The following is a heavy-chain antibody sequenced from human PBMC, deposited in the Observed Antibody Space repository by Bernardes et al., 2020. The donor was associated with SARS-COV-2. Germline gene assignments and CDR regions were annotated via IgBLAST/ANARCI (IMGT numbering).Heavy chain of an antibody. CDR2: IYYSGST. J-gene: IGHJ4*02. Sequence: SETLSLTCTVSGGSISSHYWTWIRQPPGKGLEWIGYIYYSGSTNYNPSLKSRVTISVDTSTNQFSLKLSSVTAADTAVYYCARDPGLFFTGSFDSWGPGTLVTVSS. CDR1: GGSISSHY. CDR3: ARDPGLFFTGSFDS. V-gene: IGHV4-59*11.